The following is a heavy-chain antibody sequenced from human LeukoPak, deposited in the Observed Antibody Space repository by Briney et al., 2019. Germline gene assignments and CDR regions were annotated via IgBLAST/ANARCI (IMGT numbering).Heavy chain of an antibody. CDR2: ISYDGSNK. CDR1: GFTFSSYA. V-gene: IGHV3-30*04. CDR3: ARGIDYGDYGGYYSDY. D-gene: IGHD4-17*01. Sequence: GGSLRLSCAASGFTFSSYAMHWVRQAPGKGLEWVAVISYDGSNKYYADSVKGRFTISRDNSKNTLYLQMNSLRAEDTAVYYCARGIDYGDYGGYYSDYWGQGTLVTVSS. J-gene: IGHJ4*02.